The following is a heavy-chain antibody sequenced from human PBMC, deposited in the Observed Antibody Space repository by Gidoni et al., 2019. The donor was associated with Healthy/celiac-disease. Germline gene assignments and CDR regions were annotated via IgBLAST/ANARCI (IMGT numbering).Heavy chain of an antibody. V-gene: IGHV4-39*01. CDR3: ARAPYYYDSTGDAFDI. J-gene: IGHJ3*02. CDR1: GSISSSSYY. D-gene: IGHD3-22*01. CDR2: IYYSGST. Sequence: GSISSSSYYWGWIRQPPEKGLEWIGSIYYSGSTYYNPSLKSRVTIAVDTSKNQFSLKLSSVTAADTAVYYCARAPYYYDSTGDAFDIWGQGTMVTVSS.